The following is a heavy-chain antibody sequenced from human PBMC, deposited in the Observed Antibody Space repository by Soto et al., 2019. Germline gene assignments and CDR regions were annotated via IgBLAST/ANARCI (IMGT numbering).Heavy chain of an antibody. Sequence: QITLKESGPTLVKPTQTLTLTCTFSGFSLTTTGVGVGWVRQPPGKALEWLALIYWDDDRRLSPYLKNRLTITRDTSKDQVVLTLTNMDPVDTATYYCVHSFYDLSGPFLFDYWGQGTLVTVSS. J-gene: IGHJ4*02. CDR1: GFSLTTTGVG. CDR2: IYWDDDR. D-gene: IGHD3-22*01. V-gene: IGHV2-5*02. CDR3: VHSFYDLSGPFLFDY.